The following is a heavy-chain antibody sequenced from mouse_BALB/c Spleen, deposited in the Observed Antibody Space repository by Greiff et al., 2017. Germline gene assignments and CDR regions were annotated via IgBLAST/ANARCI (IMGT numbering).Heavy chain of an antibody. CDR3: AREGILRVAWFAY. V-gene: IGHV7-3*02. CDR1: GFTFTDYY. Sequence: DVMLVESGGGLVQPGGSLRLSCATSGFTFTDYYMSWVRQPPGKALEWLGFIRNKANGYTTEYSASVKGRFTISRDNSQSILYLQMNTLRAEDSATYYCAREGILRVAWFAYWGQGTLVTVSA. J-gene: IGHJ3*01. D-gene: IGHD1-1*01. CDR2: IRNKANGYTT.